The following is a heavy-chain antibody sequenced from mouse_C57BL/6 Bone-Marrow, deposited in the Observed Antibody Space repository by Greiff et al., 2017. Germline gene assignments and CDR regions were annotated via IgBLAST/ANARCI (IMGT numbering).Heavy chain of an antibody. D-gene: IGHD2-1*01. CDR2: IYPGSGNT. V-gene: IGHV1-76*01. Sequence: VKLVESGAELVRPGASVKLSCKASGYTFTDYYLNWVQQRPGQGLEWIARIYPGSGNTYYNEKFKGKAILTAENSSSTAYMQRSSLTSEDSAVYFCARVGNYEGWYFDVWGKGTTVTGSS. J-gene: IGHJ1*03. CDR1: GYTFTDYY. CDR3: ARVGNYEGWYFDV.